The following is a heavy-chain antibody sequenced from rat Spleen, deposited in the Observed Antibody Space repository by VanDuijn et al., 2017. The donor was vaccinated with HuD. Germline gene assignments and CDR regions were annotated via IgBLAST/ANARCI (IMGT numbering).Heavy chain of an antibody. V-gene: IGHV5-25*01. Sequence: EVQLVESGGGLVQPGRSMKLSCAALGFTFSNYYMAWVRQAPTKGLEWVASISTGGGNTYYRDSVKGRFTISRDNEKTTLYLQMNSLRSEDTATYYCARHYGGYSEYVMDTWGQGASVTVSS. CDR2: ISTGGGNT. D-gene: IGHD1-11*01. J-gene: IGHJ4*01. CDR3: ARHYGGYSEYVMDT. CDR1: GFTFSNYY.